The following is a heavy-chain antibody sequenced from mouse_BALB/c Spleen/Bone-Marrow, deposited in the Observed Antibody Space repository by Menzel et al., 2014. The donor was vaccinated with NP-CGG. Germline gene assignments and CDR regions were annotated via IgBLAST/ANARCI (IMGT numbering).Heavy chain of an antibody. CDR1: GFTFSSFG. Sequence: EVQRVESGGGLVQPGGSRKLSCAASGFTFSSFGMHWVRQAPEKGLEWVAYISSGSSTIYYADTVMGRFTISRDNPKNTLFLKMTSLRSEDTAMYYCARSGSSSGYFDYWGQGTTLTVSS. J-gene: IGHJ2*01. CDR3: ARSGSSSGYFDY. D-gene: IGHD1-1*01. V-gene: IGHV5-17*02. CDR2: ISSGSSTI.